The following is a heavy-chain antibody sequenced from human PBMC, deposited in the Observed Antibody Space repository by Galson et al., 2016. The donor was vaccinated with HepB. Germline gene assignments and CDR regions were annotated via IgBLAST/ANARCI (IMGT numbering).Heavy chain of an antibody. CDR3: ARDRDYTNAFDI. CDR1: GFTFRSYW. V-gene: IGHV3-74*01. J-gene: IGHJ3*02. CDR2: INSDGSST. D-gene: IGHD4-11*01. Sequence: SLRLSCAASGFTFRSYWMHWVRQGPGKGLVWVSRINSDGSSTRYADSVKGRFTTSRDNAKNTLYLQMNSLRAGDTAVYYCARDRDYTNAFDIWGQGTWSPSL.